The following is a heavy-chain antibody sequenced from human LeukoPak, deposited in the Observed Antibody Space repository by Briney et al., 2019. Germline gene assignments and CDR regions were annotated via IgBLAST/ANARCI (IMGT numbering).Heavy chain of an antibody. CDR3: AKDGGSSSCMDV. CDR2: ISNDGSNK. J-gene: IGHJ6*02. V-gene: IGHV3-30*18. Sequence: GGSLRLSCAVSGFTFSSYGMHWVRQAPGKGLEWVAVISNDGSNKYYADSVQGRFTISRDNSKNTVYLQMNSLRAEDTAVYYCAKDGGSSSCMDVWGQGTTVTVSS. CDR1: GFTFSSYG. D-gene: IGHD6-6*01.